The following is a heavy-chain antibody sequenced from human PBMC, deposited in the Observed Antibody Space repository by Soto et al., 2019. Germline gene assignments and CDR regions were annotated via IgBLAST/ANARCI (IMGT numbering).Heavy chain of an antibody. CDR3: ARASGSGSYYNVRPYYYVMDV. CDR2: IYYSGST. Sequence: SETLSLTCTVSGGSISSSSYYWGWIRQPPGQGLDWIGSIYYSGSTYYNPSLKSRVTISVDTSKNQFSLKLSSVTAADTAVYYCARASGSGSYYNVRPYYYVMDVWGQGTTVTVSS. J-gene: IGHJ6*02. D-gene: IGHD3-10*01. V-gene: IGHV4-39*01. CDR1: GGSISSSSYY.